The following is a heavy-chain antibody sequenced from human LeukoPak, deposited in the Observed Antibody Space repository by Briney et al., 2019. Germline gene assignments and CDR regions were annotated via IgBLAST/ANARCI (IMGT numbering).Heavy chain of an antibody. CDR1: GGSISTYY. D-gene: IGHD5-12*01. CDR2: IYHSGST. J-gene: IGHJ4*02. V-gene: IGHV4-59*01. Sequence: KPSETLSLTCTLSGGSISTYYWSWLRQPPGKGLEWIGYIYHSGSTNYNPSLKSRVTISVDTSKNRLSLKLSSVTAADTAVYYCARGGGYASPIGYWGRGALVTVSS. CDR3: ARGGGYASPIGY.